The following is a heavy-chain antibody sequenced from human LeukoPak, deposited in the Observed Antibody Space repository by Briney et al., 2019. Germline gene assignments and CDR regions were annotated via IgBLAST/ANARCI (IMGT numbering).Heavy chain of an antibody. J-gene: IGHJ1*01. V-gene: IGHV1-18*01. CDR3: ARIAAAGRDFQH. Sequence: ASVKVSCKASGYTFTSYGISWVRQAPGQGLEWMGWISAYNGNTNYAQKFQGRVTMTRDTSISTAYMELSRLRSDDTAVYYCARIAAAGRDFQHWGQGTLVTVSS. D-gene: IGHD6-13*01. CDR2: ISAYNGNT. CDR1: GYTFTSYG.